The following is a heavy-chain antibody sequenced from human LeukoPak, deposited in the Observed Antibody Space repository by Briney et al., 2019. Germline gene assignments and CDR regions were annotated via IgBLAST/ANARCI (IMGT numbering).Heavy chain of an antibody. CDR1: GGSISSYY. V-gene: IGHV4-59*01. J-gene: IGHJ3*02. D-gene: IGHD3-22*01. CDR3: ARVHYDSSGYYGPAFDI. CDR2: IYYSGST. Sequence: SETLSLTCTVSGGSISSYYWSWIRQPPGKGLEWIGYIYYSGSTNYNPSLKSRVTISVDTSKNQFSLKPSSVTAADTAVYYCARVHYDSSGYYGPAFDIWGQGTMVTVSS.